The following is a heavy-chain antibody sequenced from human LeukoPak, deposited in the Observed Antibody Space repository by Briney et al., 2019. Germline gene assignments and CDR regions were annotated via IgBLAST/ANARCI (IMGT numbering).Heavy chain of an antibody. V-gene: IGHV3-30*02. D-gene: IGHD6-19*01. CDR1: GFPFGSYA. CDR3: AAIAMAGPFAY. J-gene: IGHJ4*02. Sequence: GGSLRLSCAVAGFPFGSYAMHWVRQAPGKGLEWVAFIRYDGNIQYYADSVKGRFTISRDNSKDTLYLQMSSPRAEDTAVYYCAAIAMAGPFAYWGQGTLVTVSS. CDR2: IRYDGNIQ.